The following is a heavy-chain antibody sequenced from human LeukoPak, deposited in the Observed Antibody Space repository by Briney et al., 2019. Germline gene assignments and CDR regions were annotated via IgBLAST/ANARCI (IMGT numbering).Heavy chain of an antibody. V-gene: IGHV3-30*02. Sequence: QSGGSLRLSCAVSGFIFSSYGMHWVRQAPDKGLEWVAFILYDGSNKYYVDSVKGRFTISRDNSKNTLYLQMNSLRAEDTAVYYCARGRGYTYGNDYFDYWGQGTLVTVSS. CDR3: ARGRGYTYGNDYFDY. D-gene: IGHD5-18*01. J-gene: IGHJ4*02. CDR1: GFIFSSYG. CDR2: ILYDGSNK.